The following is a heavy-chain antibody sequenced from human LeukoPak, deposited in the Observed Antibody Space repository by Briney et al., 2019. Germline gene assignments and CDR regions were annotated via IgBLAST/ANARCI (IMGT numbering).Heavy chain of an antibody. V-gene: IGHV1-46*03. CDR3: ARASDSSGYYAPQHYFDY. J-gene: IGHJ4*02. Sequence: ASVKVSCKASGYTFTRFYMHWARQAPGQGLEWMGIINPSGGSTSYTQKFQGRATMTRDTSTTTVYMELSSLRSEDTAVYYCARASDSSGYYAPQHYFDYWGQGTPVSVSS. CDR1: GYTFTRFY. D-gene: IGHD3-22*01. CDR2: INPSGGST.